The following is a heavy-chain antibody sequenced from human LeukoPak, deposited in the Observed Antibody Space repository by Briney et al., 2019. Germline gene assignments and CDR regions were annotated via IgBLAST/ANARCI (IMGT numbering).Heavy chain of an antibody. Sequence: GGSLRLSCAASGFTFSSYWMSWVRQAPGKGLEWVANIKQDGSEKYYVDSVKGRFTISRDNAKNLLYLQMNSLRAEDTAVYYCARESTTVTSRSYFDYWGQGTLVTVSS. D-gene: IGHD4-17*01. V-gene: IGHV3-7*03. CDR2: IKQDGSEK. CDR1: GFTFSSYW. J-gene: IGHJ4*02. CDR3: ARESTTVTSRSYFDY.